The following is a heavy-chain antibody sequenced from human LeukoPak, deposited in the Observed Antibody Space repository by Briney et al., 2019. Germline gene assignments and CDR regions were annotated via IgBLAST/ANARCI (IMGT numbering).Heavy chain of an antibody. J-gene: IGHJ6*03. CDR2: IKVDGSEN. Sequence: GGPLRLSCAVSGFTFSRYWMTWVRQAPGKGLEWVANIKVDGSENYYVDAVKGRFTISRDNAKDSLYLQMNGLRAEDTAIYYCARAQWTAFDYYYYIDVWGKGTTVTVSS. CDR1: GFTFSRYW. D-gene: IGHD3/OR15-3a*01. CDR3: ARAQWTAFDYYYYIDV. V-gene: IGHV3-7*01.